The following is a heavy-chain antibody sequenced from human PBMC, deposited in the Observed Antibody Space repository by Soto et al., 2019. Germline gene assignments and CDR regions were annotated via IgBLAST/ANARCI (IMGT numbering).Heavy chain of an antibody. Sequence: GGSLRLSCAASGFTFSSYGMHWVRQAPGKGLEWVAVISSDGSKKNYTDSVKGRFSISRDNSKNTLYLQMNSLRAEDTAVYYCAKDRRRYYDFWSGYPPYGMDVWGQGTTVTVSS. V-gene: IGHV3-30*18. CDR1: GFTFSSYG. D-gene: IGHD3-3*01. CDR3: AKDRRRYYDFWSGYPPYGMDV. J-gene: IGHJ6*02. CDR2: ISSDGSKK.